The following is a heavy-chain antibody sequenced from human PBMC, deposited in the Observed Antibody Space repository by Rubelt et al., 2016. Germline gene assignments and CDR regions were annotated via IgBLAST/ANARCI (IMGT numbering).Heavy chain of an antibody. V-gene: IGHV4-39*07. CDR3: ARVGLVAAGVY. D-gene: IGHD6-13*01. CDR2: IYYSGSA. CDR1: GGSISSSSYY. Sequence: QVQLQESGPGLVKPSETLSLTCTVSGGSISSSSYYWGWIRQPPGKGLEWIGSIYYSGSAYYNPSLKSRVTISVDTSKNQFSLKLSSVTAADTAVYYCARVGLVAAGVYWGQGTLVTVSS. J-gene: IGHJ4*02.